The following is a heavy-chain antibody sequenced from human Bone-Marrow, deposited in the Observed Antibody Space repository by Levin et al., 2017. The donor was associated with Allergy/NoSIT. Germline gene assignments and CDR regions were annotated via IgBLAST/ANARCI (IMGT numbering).Heavy chain of an antibody. CDR3: ARANNMDV. Sequence: SCAVSGFTFRSQWMHWVRQPPGKGLVWVSRIDNDGSTTVYADSVKGRFTISRDNAKNTLYLEMNSLRAEDTAVYYCARANNMDVWGQGTTVTVSS. CDR2: IDNDGSTT. J-gene: IGHJ6*02. CDR1: GFTFRSQW. D-gene: IGHD1/OR15-1a*01. V-gene: IGHV3-74*01.